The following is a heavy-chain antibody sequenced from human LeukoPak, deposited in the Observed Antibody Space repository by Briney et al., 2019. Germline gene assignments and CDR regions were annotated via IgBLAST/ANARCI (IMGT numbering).Heavy chain of an antibody. D-gene: IGHD3-16*02. V-gene: IGHV3-7*01. CDR1: GFTFSSYW. J-gene: IGHJ4*02. CDR2: IKQDGSEK. CDR3: ARDGFYDYVWGSYRYRGLFDY. Sequence: SGGSLRLSCAASGFTFSSYWMSWVRQAPGKGLEGVANIKQDGSEKYYVDSVKGRFTISRDNAKNSLYLQMNSLRAEDTAVYYCARDGFYDYVWGSYRYRGLFDYWGQGTLVTVSS.